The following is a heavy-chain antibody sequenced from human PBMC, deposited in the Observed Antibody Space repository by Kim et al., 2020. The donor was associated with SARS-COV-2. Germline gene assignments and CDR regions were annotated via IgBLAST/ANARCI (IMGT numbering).Heavy chain of an antibody. D-gene: IGHD2-2*01. J-gene: IGHJ6*02. CDR1: GYTFTSYG. CDR3: ARDLKYRDIVVVPAMVSPNYYYGMDV. CDR2: ISAYNGNT. V-gene: IGHV1-18*01. Sequence: ASVKVSCKASGYTFTSYGISWVRQAPGQGLEWMGWISAYNGNTNYAQKLQGRVTMTTDTSTSTAYMGLRSLRSDDTAVYYCARDLKYRDIVVVPAMVSPNYYYGMDVWGQGTTVTVSS.